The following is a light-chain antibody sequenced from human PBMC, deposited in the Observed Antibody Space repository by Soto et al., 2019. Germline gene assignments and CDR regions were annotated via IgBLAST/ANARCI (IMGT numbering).Light chain of an antibody. CDR3: GSYKSSSTLE. CDR2: DVS. V-gene: IGLV2-14*01. J-gene: IGLJ2*01. Sequence: QSVLTQPASVSGSPGQSITIPCTGTSSDVGGYNFVTWFQKHPGKAPKLMIYDVSNRPSGVSNRFSGSKSGNTASLTISGLQAEDEADYYCGSYKSSSTLEFGGGTKLTVL. CDR1: SSDVGGYNF.